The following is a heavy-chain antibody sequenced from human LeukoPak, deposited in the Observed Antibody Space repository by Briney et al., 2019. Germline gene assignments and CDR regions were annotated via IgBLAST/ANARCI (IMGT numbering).Heavy chain of an antibody. V-gene: IGHV4-28*01. Sequence: SETLSLTCAVSGYSITSSSWWGWIRQPPGKGLEWIGYIYHSGTTYYNPSLQSRVTMSVDTSKNQFSLKLSSVTAVDTAVYYCARSLTDYWGQGTLVTVSS. CDR2: IYHSGTT. CDR1: GYSITSSSW. J-gene: IGHJ4*02. CDR3: ARSLTDY.